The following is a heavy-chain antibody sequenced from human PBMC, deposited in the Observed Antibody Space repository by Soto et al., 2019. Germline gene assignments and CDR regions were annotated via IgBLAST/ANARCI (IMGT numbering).Heavy chain of an antibody. CDR2: IIPIFGTA. J-gene: IGHJ6*02. Sequence: SVKVSCKASGGTFSSYAISWVRQAPGQGLEWMGGIIPIFGTANYAQKFQGRVTITADESTSTAHMELSSLRSEDTAVYYCARGDVDTAMVTGGYYCYYGMDAWGQGTTVTVSS. CDR3: ARGDVDTAMVTGGYYCYYGMDA. CDR1: GGTFSSYA. D-gene: IGHD5-18*01. V-gene: IGHV1-69*13.